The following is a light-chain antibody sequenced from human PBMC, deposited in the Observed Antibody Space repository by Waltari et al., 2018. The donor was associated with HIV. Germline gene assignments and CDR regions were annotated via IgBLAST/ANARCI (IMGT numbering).Light chain of an antibody. Sequence: YELTQAPSVSVAPGQTARIICSGNNIGSKSVHWYQQKAGQAPMVVVHHDSDLPSEIPARFSGSNSENTATLTIRGVEAGDEADYYCQVWDTFSEHRVFGGGTKLTVL. J-gene: IGLJ3*02. CDR3: QVWDTFSEHRV. CDR1: NIGSKS. CDR2: HDS. V-gene: IGLV3-21*02.